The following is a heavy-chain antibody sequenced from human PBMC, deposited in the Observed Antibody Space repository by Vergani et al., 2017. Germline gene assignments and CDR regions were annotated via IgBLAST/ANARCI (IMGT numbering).Heavy chain of an antibody. CDR3: ARHSSTVTHFDY. CDR1: GDSISSSTYY. Sequence: QLQLQESGPGLVKPSETLSLTCTVSGDSISSSTYYWDWIRQPPGKGLEWIGSVYYSGSTYYNPSLKSRVTISVDTSKNQFSLKLSSVTAADTAMYYCARHSSTVTHFDYWGQGTLVTVSS. V-gene: IGHV4-39*01. CDR2: VYYSGST. J-gene: IGHJ4*02. D-gene: IGHD4-17*01.